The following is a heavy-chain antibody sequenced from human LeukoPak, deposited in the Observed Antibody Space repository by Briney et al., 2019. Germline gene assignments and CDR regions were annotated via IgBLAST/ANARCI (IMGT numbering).Heavy chain of an antibody. V-gene: IGHV3-30-3*01. D-gene: IGHD6-19*01. CDR3: ASLGIAVAGNIDY. CDR2: ISYDGSNK. Sequence: GGSLRLSCAASGFTFSSYTMHWVRQAPGKGLEWVAVISYDGSNKYYADSVKGRFTISRDNSKNTLYLQMNSLRAVDTAVYYCASLGIAVAGNIDYWGQGTLVTVSS. J-gene: IGHJ4*02. CDR1: GFTFSSYT.